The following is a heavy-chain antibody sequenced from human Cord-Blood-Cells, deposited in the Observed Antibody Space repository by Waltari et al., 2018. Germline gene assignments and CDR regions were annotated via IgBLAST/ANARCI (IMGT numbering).Heavy chain of an antibody. V-gene: IGHV4-34*01. J-gene: IGHJ6*02. Sequence: QVQLQQWGAGLLKPSETLSLTCAVYGGSFSGYYWSWIRQHPGKGLEWIGEINHSGSTNYNPSLKSRVTISVDTSKNQFSLKLSSVTAADTAVYYCARGRVYCSSTSCYYYYGMDVWGQGTTVTVSS. CDR1: GGSFSGYY. CDR3: ARGRVYCSSTSCYYYYGMDV. D-gene: IGHD2-2*01. CDR2: INHSGST.